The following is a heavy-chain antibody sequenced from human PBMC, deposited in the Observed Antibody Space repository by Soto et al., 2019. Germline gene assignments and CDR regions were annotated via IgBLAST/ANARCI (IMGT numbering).Heavy chain of an antibody. V-gene: IGHV4-31*02. CDR2: IYYSGST. D-gene: IGHD6-19*01. J-gene: IGHJ4*02. CDR3: ARAGSSGWYNY. CDR1: GGSISSGGYY. Sequence: PSETLSLTXTVSGGSISSGGYYWSWIRQHPGKGLEWIGYIYYSGSTYYNPSLKSRVTISVDTSKNQFSLKLSSVTAADTAVYYCARAGSSGWYNYWGQGTLVTVSS.